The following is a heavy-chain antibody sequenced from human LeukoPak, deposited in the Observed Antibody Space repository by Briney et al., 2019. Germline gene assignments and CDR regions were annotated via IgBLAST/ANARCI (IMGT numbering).Heavy chain of an antibody. CDR1: GYTFVNYY. J-gene: IGHJ6*03. CDR3: ARDPSPSSDTVGDYYYYYMDV. D-gene: IGHD4-23*01. CDR2: INPSGGST. Sequence: ASVKVSCKASGYTFVNYYIHWVRQAPGQGLEWMGIINPSGGSTSYAQKFQGRVTMTRDMSTSTVYMELSSLRSEDTAVYYCARDPSPSSDTVGDYYYYYMDVWGKGTTVTVSS. V-gene: IGHV1-46*01.